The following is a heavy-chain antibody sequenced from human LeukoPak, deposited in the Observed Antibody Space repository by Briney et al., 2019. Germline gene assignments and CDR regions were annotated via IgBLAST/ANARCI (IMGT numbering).Heavy chain of an antibody. CDR2: ISSTSTFI. Sequence: GGSLRLSCAASGFTFSSYSMTWVRQAPGKGLEWVSSISSTSTFIYYADSVKGRFTISRDNAKNSLYLQMNSLRPEDTAIYYCAIVTILRGVTLDYWGQGTLVTVSS. CDR1: GFTFSSYS. V-gene: IGHV3-21*01. J-gene: IGHJ4*02. D-gene: IGHD3-10*01. CDR3: AIVTILRGVTLDY.